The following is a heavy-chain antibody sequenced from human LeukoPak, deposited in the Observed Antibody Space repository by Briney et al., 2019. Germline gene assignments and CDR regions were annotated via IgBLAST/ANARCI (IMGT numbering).Heavy chain of an antibody. D-gene: IGHD2-15*01. V-gene: IGHV3-15*01. J-gene: IGHJ4*02. CDR3: TTRSYCSGGSCRMDFDY. Sequence: PGGSLRLSCAASGFTFSNARMSWVRQAPGKGLEWVGRIKSKTDGGTTGYAAPVKGRFTISRDDSKNTLYLQMNSLKTEDTAVYYCTTRSYCSGGSCRMDFDYWGQGTLVTVSS. CDR1: GFTFSNAR. CDR2: IKSKTDGGTT.